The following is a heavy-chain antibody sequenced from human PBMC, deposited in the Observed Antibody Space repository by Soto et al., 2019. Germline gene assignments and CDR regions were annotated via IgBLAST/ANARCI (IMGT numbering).Heavy chain of an antibody. CDR1: GGSISSYY. V-gene: IGHV4-4*07. D-gene: IGHD6-19*01. J-gene: IGHJ5*02. CDR3: ARDFGAVAGTWSRVNWFDP. Sequence: SEPLCLPCAVYGGSISSYYWSWIRQPPVKVLEWIVCIYTSGSTNYNTSLTSRVTRAVDTSKNQFSLKLSSVTAADAAVYYCARDFGAVAGTWSRVNWFDPWGQGTLVTVSS. CDR2: IYTSGST.